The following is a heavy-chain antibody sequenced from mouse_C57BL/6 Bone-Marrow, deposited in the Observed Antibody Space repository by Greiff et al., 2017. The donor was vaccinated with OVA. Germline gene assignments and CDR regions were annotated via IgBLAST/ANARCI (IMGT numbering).Heavy chain of an antibody. D-gene: IGHD1-1*01. CDR1: GYAFSSSW. CDR2: IYPGDGDT. CDR3: ARSGFYGSEAWFAY. V-gene: IGHV1-82*01. Sequence: QVQLKQSGPELVKPGASVKISCKASGYAFSSSWMNWVKQRPGKGLEWIGRIYPGDGDTNYNGKFKGKATLTADKSSSTAYMQLSSLTSEDSAVYFCARSGFYGSEAWFAYWGQGTLVTVSA. J-gene: IGHJ3*01.